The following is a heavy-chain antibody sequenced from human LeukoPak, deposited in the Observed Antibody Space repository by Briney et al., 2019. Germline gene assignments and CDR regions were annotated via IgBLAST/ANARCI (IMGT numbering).Heavy chain of an antibody. CDR3: ARALWFGELSTFNWFDP. V-gene: IGHV4-39*01. Sequence: SETLSLTCTVSGGSISSSSYYWGWIRQPPGKGLEWIGSIYYSGSTYYNPSLKSRDTISVDTSKNQFSLKLSSVTAADTAVYYCARALWFGELSTFNWFDPWGQGTLVTVSS. D-gene: IGHD3-10*01. J-gene: IGHJ5*02. CDR1: GGSISSSSYY. CDR2: IYYSGST.